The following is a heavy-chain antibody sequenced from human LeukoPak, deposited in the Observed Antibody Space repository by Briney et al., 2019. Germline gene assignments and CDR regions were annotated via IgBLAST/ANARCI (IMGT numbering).Heavy chain of an antibody. D-gene: IGHD5/OR15-5a*01. Sequence: GGSLRLSGEASGFTFINAWMGWVRQAPGQGLGWIGRIKSKTDGETTEYAAPVKGRFTISRDDSKNTLYLQMNSLKTEDTAVYYCTTLRLALAYGVDVWGQGTTVTVSS. J-gene: IGHJ6*02. CDR2: IKSKTDGETT. V-gene: IGHV3-15*01. CDR1: GFTFINAW. CDR3: TTLRLALAYGVDV.